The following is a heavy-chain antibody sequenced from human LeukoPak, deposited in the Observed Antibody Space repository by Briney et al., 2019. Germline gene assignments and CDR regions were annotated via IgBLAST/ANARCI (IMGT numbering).Heavy chain of an antibody. CDR1: GYTFTSYY. V-gene: IGHV1-46*01. J-gene: IGHJ5*02. Sequence: GASVKVSRKASGYTFTSYYMHWVRQAPGQGLEWMGIINPSGGSTSYAQKFQGRVTMTRDTSTSTVYMELSSLRSEDTAVYYCARDYYYGSGSSRWFDPWGQGTLVTVSS. CDR3: ARDYYYGSGSSRWFDP. CDR2: INPSGGST. D-gene: IGHD3-10*01.